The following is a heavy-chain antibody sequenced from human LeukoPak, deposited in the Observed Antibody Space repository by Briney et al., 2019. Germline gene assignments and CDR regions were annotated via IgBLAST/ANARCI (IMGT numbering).Heavy chain of an antibody. J-gene: IGHJ4*02. Sequence: PAGSLRLSCAASGFTFSSYCMSWVRQAPGKGLEWVANIKQDGSEKYYVDSVKGRFTISRDNAKNSLYLQMNSLRAEDTAVCYCARETYYYDSSGYYTDWGQGNLVTVSS. V-gene: IGHV3-7*01. D-gene: IGHD3-22*01. CDR2: IKQDGSEK. CDR1: GFTFSSYC. CDR3: ARETYYYDSSGYYTD.